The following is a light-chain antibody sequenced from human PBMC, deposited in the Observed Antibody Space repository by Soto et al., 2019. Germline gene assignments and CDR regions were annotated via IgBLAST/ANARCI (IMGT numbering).Light chain of an antibody. CDR3: QQYGRT. J-gene: IGKJ1*01. CDR2: GAS. V-gene: IGKV3-20*01. Sequence: EIVLTQSPGTVSLSPGERATLSCRASQSISSSYLAWYQQKPGQAPRLLIYGASSRATGIPDRFSGSGSGTDFTLTISRLEPEDCAVYDCQQYGRTFGQGTKVDI. CDR1: QSISSSY.